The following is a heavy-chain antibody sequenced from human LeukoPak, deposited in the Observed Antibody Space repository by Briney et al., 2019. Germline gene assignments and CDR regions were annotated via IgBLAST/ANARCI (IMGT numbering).Heavy chain of an antibody. CDR1: GGSISSSSYY. D-gene: IGHD3-9*01. J-gene: IGHJ4*02. V-gene: IGHV4-39*01. CDR3: ARHGTVLRYFDWFPPPAAFDY. Sequence: SETLSLICTVSGGSISSSSYYWGWIRQPPGKGLEWIGSIYYSGSTYYNPSLKSRVTISVDTSKNQFSLKLSSVTAADTAVYYCARHGTVLRYFDWFPPPAAFDYWGQGTLVTVSS. CDR2: IYYSGST.